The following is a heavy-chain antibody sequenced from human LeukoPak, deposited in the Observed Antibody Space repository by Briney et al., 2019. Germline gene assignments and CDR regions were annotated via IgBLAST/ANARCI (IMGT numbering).Heavy chain of an antibody. CDR1: GLTFRSYW. J-gene: IGHJ6*02. D-gene: IGHD1-26*01. V-gene: IGHV3-74*01. CDR2: INSDGSST. CDR3: ARVPRMGATEGYYYYGMDV. Sequence: GGSLRLSCAVSGLTFRSYWMHWVRQAPGKGLVWVSRINSDGSSTSYADSVKGRFTISRDNAKNTLYLQMNSLRAEDTAVYYCARVPRMGATEGYYYYGMDVWGQGTTVTVSS.